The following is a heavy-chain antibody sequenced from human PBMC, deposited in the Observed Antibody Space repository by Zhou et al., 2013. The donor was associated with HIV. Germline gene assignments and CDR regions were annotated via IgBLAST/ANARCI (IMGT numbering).Heavy chain of an antibody. CDR1: GYTFTSYG. CDR2: ISAYNGDT. CDR3: ARDLSVITTRAYFRN. Sequence: QVQLVQSGGEVKKPGASVRVSCKASGYTFTSYGLNWVRQAPGQGLEWMGWISAYNGDTKYAQKVQGRVTMTTDTSTSTAYMELRSLRSDDTAVYYCARDLSVITTRAYFRNWGQGTLVTVSS. V-gene: IGHV1-18*01. D-gene: IGHD3-22*01. J-gene: IGHJ1*01.